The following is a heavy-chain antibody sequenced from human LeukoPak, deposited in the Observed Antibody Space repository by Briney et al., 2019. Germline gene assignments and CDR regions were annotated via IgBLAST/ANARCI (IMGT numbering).Heavy chain of an antibody. J-gene: IGHJ6*02. CDR3: ARASVRGVTTAYYGGDYYYGMDV. CDR1: GFTVSRNY. D-gene: IGHD4-17*01. Sequence: PGGSLRLSCAASGFTVSRNYMSWVRQAPGKGLEWVSVIYSGGSTYYADSAKGRFTISRDNSKNMLYLQMNSLRAEDTAVYHCARASVRGVTTAYYGGDYYYGMDVWGQGTTVTVSS. V-gene: IGHV3-53*01. CDR2: IYSGGST.